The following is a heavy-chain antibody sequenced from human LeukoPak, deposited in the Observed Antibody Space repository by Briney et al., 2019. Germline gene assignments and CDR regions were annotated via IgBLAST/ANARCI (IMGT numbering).Heavy chain of an antibody. Sequence: PAGSLSLSCAPSGFTFSVYWIYWVRPPQGNGLVWVSRIRTYGSRTTHADSVKGRFTMSRDNPKNTLYLHMTSPKGEGTAVYYSGRNRGEPDSFDLWGLGTMVTVSS. J-gene: IGHJ3*01. CDR2: IRTYGSRT. D-gene: IGHD3-10*01. V-gene: IGHV3-74*01. CDR3: GRNRGEPDSFDL. CDR1: GFTFSVYW.